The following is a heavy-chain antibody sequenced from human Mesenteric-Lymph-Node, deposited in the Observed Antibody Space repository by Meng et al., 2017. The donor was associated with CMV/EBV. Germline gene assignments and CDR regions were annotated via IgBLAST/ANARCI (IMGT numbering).Heavy chain of an antibody. V-gene: IGHV4-39*07. D-gene: IGHD4-11*01. Sequence: SETLSLTCTVSGGSISSSSYYWGWIRQPPGKGLEWIGSIYYSGSTYYNPSLKSRVTISVDTSKNQFSLKLSSVTAADTAVYYCARAISIYSNYVWAFDIWGQGTMVTVSS. J-gene: IGHJ3*02. CDR2: IYYSGST. CDR1: GGSISSSSYY. CDR3: ARAISIYSNYVWAFDI.